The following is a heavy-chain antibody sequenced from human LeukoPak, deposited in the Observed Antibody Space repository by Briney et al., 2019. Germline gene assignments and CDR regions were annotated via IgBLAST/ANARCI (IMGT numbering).Heavy chain of an antibody. D-gene: IGHD3-10*01. J-gene: IGHJ6*02. CDR3: ARLRTYYYGSGSYGYYYGMDV. V-gene: IGHV3-7*01. CDR2: IKQDGSEK. CDR1: GFTFSSYW. Sequence: GGPLRLSCAASGFTFSSYWMSWVRQAPGKGLEWVANIKQDGSEKYYVDSVKGRLTISRDNAKNSLYLQMNSLRAEDTAVYYCARLRTYYYGSGSYGYYYGMDVWGQGTTVTVSS.